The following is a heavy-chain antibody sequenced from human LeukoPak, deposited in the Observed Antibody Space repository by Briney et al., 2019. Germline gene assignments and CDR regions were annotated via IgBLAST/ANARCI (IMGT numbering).Heavy chain of an antibody. CDR2: ISGSGGST. V-gene: IGHV3-23*01. D-gene: IGHD3-22*01. CDR3: AKSRGLANDAFDI. CDR1: GFTFSSYG. J-gene: IGHJ3*02. Sequence: GGSLRLSCAASGFTFSSYGMSWVRQAPGKGLEWVSAISGSGGSTYYADSVKGRFTISRDNSKNTLYLQMNSLRAEDTAVYYCAKSRGLANDAFDIWGQGTMVTVSS.